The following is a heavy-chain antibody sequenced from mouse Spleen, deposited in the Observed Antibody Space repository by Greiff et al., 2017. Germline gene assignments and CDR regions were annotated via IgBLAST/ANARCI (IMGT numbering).Heavy chain of an antibody. Sequence: QVQLQQPGAELVKPGTSVKLSCKASGYNFTSYWINWVKLRPGQGLEWIGDIYPGSGSTNYNEKFKSKATLTVDTSSSTAYMQLSSLASEDSALYYCARNPLWYFDVWGAGTTVTVSS. CDR3: ARNPLWYFDV. CDR2: IYPGSGST. CDR1: GYNFTSYW. J-gene: IGHJ1*01. V-gene: IGHV1-55*01. D-gene: IGHD6-1*01.